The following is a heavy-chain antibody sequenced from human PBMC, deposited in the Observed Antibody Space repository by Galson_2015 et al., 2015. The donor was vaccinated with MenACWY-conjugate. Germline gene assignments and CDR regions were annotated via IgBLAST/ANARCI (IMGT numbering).Heavy chain of an antibody. Sequence: TLSLTCTVSGGSISSGSYYWNWIRQPAVKGLEWIGLIYTSGTTNYNPSLRSRVTISRDNAKNSQYLQMNSLRAEDTAVYYCAREGGAAKEFDYWGQGTLVTVSS. J-gene: IGHJ4*02. V-gene: IGHV4-61*02. CDR3: AREGGAAKEFDY. D-gene: IGHD2-15*01. CDR2: IYTSGTT. CDR1: GGSISSGSYY.